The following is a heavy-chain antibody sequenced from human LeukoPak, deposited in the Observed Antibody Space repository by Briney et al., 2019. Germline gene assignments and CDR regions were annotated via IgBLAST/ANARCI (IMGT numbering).Heavy chain of an antibody. CDR1: GGSISSSY. D-gene: IGHD1-26*01. CDR3: ARGATAWVHFDS. CDR2: IYNSGST. J-gene: IGHJ4*02. V-gene: IGHV4-59*01. Sequence: SETLSLTCTVSGGSISSSYWSWIRQTPGKGLEWIGYIYNSGSTSYNPSLKSRVTISLDTSKNQFSLRLSSVTAADTAVYYCARGATAWVHFDSWGQGTLVTVSS.